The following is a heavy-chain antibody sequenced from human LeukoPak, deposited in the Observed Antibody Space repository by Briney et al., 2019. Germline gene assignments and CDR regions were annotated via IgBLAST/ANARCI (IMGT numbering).Heavy chain of an antibody. D-gene: IGHD1-26*01. CDR1: GYTFTGYY. CDR3: ARDGTLVGATSYYFDY. CDR2: IDPNSGGT. Sequence: ASVKVSCKASGYTFTGYYMHWVRHAPGQGLEWMGWIDPNSGGTNYAQKFQGRVTMTRDTSISTAYMELSRLRSDDTAVYYCARDGTLVGATSYYFDYWGQGTLVTVSS. V-gene: IGHV1-2*02. J-gene: IGHJ4*02.